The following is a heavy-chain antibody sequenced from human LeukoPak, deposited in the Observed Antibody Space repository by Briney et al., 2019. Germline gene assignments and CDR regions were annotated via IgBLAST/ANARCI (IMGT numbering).Heavy chain of an antibody. Sequence: GGSLRLSCTTSGFTFGDYPMSWFRQAPGKGLEWVGFIRSKGYGGTTEYAASVKGRFTISRDDSKSIAYLQMNSLKTEDTAVYYCSFNSRSSGRYDPYYFDYWGQGTLVTVSS. D-gene: IGHD6-19*01. V-gene: IGHV3-49*03. CDR2: IRSKGYGGTT. CDR3: SFNSRSSGRYDPYYFDY. CDR1: GFTFGDYP. J-gene: IGHJ4*02.